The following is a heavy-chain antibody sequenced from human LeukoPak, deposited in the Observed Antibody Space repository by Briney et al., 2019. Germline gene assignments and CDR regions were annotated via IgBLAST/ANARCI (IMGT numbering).Heavy chain of an antibody. V-gene: IGHV4-39*07. D-gene: IGHD6-19*01. CDR2: IYYSGST. CDR3: AREDAVSSDDAFDL. J-gene: IGHJ3*01. CDR1: GGSITDYY. Sequence: PSETLSLTCTVSGGSITDYYWGWIRQPPGKGLEWIGSIYYSGSTYYNPSLTSRVTISVDTSKNQFSLKLSAVTAADTAMYYCAREDAVSSDDAFDLWGQGTMVTVS.